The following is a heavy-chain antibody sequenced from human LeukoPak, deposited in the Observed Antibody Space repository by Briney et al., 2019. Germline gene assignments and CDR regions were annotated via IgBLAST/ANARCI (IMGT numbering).Heavy chain of an antibody. D-gene: IGHD6-19*01. J-gene: IGHJ4*02. CDR1: GXSISSYY. CDR3: AGDPQQWKFDH. CDR2: IYASGGT. V-gene: IGHV4-59*01. Sequence: KPSETLSLTCSVSGXSISSYYWSWIRQPPGKGLERIVYIYASGGTSYNPSLKSRVTMSLDTPKNQFSLKLSSVIAADTAVYYCAGDPQQWKFDHWGQGTLVTVSS.